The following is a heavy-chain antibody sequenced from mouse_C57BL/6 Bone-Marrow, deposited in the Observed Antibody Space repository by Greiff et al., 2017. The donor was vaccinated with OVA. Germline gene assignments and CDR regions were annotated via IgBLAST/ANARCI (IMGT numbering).Heavy chain of an antibody. V-gene: IGHV5-6*01. D-gene: IGHD1-1*01. CDR3: ARQYYGSSYPGWYFDV. CDR1: GFTFSSYG. CDR2: ISSGGSYT. J-gene: IGHJ1*03. Sequence: EVHLVESGGDLVKPGGSLKLSCAASGFTFSSYGMSWVRQTPDKRLEWVATISSGGSYTYYPDSVKGRFTISRDNATNTLYLQMSSLKSEDTAMYYCARQYYGSSYPGWYFDVWGTGTTVTVSS.